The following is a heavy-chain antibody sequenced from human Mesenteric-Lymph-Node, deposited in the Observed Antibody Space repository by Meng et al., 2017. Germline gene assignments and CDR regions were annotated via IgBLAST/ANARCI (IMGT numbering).Heavy chain of an antibody. CDR3: ARGGYYSFDY. CDR1: GGSISSVYW. V-gene: IGHV4-4*02. Sequence: HVRLQESGPGLVKPSETRSLTCAVSGGSISSVYWWTWVRQSPGKGLEWIGEIYHSGSTNYNPSLKSRVTISVDKSKNQFSLKLTSVTAADTAVYYCARGGYYSFDYWGQGTLVTVSS. D-gene: IGHD5-18*01. CDR2: IYHSGST. J-gene: IGHJ4*02.